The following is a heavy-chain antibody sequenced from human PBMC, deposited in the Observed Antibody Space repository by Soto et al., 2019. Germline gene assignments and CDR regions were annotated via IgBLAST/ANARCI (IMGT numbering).Heavy chain of an antibody. V-gene: IGHV2-5*02. Sequence: QITLKESGPTLVKPTQTLTLTCTFSGFSLSTSGVGVGWIRQPPGKALEWLALIYWDDDKRYSPSLKSRLTITKDTSKNRVVLTMTNMDPVDTATYYCAHRRDLVWLPREAYYYYYGMDVWGQGTTVTVSS. CDR1: GFSLSTSGVG. CDR3: AHRRDLVWLPREAYYYYYGMDV. D-gene: IGHD3-3*01. CDR2: IYWDDDK. J-gene: IGHJ6*02.